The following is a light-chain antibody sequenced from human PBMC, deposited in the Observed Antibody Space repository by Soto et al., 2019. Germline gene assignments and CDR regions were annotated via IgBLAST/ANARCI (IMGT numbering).Light chain of an antibody. CDR3: NSYTGSATPYV. J-gene: IGLJ1*01. Sequence: QSVLTQPASVSGSPGQSITISCTGTSSDVGGYNYVSWYQHHPDKAPKLAIYDVTNRPSGVSNRFSGSKAGNTASLTISGLQAEDEADYYCNSYTGSATPYVFGTGTKVTVL. V-gene: IGLV2-14*03. CDR2: DVT. CDR1: SSDVGGYNY.